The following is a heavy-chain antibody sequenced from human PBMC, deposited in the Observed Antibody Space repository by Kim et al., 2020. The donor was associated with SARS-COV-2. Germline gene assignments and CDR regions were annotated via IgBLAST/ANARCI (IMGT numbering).Heavy chain of an antibody. D-gene: IGHD4-4*01. J-gene: IGHJ6*02. CDR2: IYYSGST. V-gene: IGHV4-59*13. Sequence: SETLSLTCTVSGGSISSYYWSWIRQPPGKGLEWIGYIYYSGSTNYNPSLKSRVTISVDTSKNQFSLKLSSVTAADTAVYYCARSGNDYSNENYYYYYYGMDVWGQGTTVTVSS. CDR1: GGSISSYY. CDR3: ARSGNDYSNENYYYYYYGMDV.